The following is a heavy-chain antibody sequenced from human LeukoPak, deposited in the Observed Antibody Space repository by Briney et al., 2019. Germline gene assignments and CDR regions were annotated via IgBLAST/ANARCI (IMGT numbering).Heavy chain of an antibody. Sequence: GASVKVSCKASGGTFSSYATSWVRQAPGQGLEWMGGIIPIFGTANYAQKFQGRVAITADKSTSTAYMELSSPRSEDTAVYYCARPREDYYYYYMDVWGKGTTVTVSS. CDR2: IIPIFGTA. CDR1: GGTFSSYA. CDR3: ARPREDYYYYYMDV. V-gene: IGHV1-69*06. J-gene: IGHJ6*03.